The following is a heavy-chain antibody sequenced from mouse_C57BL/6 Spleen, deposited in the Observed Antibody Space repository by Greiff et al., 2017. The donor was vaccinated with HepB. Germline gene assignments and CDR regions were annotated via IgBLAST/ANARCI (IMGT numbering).Heavy chain of an antibody. CDR1: GFTFSDYY. CDR3: ARVDWDLYYAMDY. J-gene: IGHJ4*01. D-gene: IGHD4-1*01. CDR2: INYDGSST. Sequence: EVKLVESEGGLVQPGSSMKLSCTASGFTFSDYYMAWVRLVPEKGLEWVANINYDGSSTYYLDSLKSRFIISRDNAKNILYLQMSSLKSEDTATYYCARVDWDLYYAMDYWGQGTSVTVSS. V-gene: IGHV5-16*01.